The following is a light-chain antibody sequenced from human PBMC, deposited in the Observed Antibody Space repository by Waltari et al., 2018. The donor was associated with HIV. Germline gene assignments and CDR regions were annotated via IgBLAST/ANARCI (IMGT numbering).Light chain of an antibody. Sequence: EILMTQSPATLSVSPGGGCTLSCRARQTVHSNLACFQQKPGQAPRLLIYAESTRATDIPDRFSASGSGTEFTLTISSLQSEDFAVYFCQQYHKWPETFGQGTKLEIK. V-gene: IGKV3-15*01. J-gene: IGKJ2*01. CDR2: AES. CDR3: QQYHKWPET. CDR1: QTVHSN.